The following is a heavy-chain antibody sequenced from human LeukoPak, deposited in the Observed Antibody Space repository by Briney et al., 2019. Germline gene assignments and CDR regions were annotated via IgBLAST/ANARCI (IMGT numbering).Heavy chain of an antibody. V-gene: IGHV3-43*01. CDR3: AELGITMIGGV. CDR1: GFTFDDYT. Sequence: GGSLRLSCAASGFTFDDYTIHWVRQVPGKGLEWVSLSGDGGSTFYADSVKGRFTISRDNAKNSLYLQMNSLRAEDTAVYYCAELGITMIGGVWGKGTTVTISS. D-gene: IGHD3-10*02. CDR2: SGDGGST. J-gene: IGHJ6*04.